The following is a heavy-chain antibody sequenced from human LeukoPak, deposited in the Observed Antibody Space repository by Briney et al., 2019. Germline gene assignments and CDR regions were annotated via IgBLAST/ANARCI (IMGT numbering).Heavy chain of an antibody. Sequence: PGGSLRLSCAASGFSFSHYSMTWARQASGKGLEWISYIGVGGRPTNYADSVKARFTISRDDAQNSLYLQMNSLRAEDTAVYYCANNTWKSSDSGRGRMDVWGQGTTVTVSS. CDR2: IGVGGRPT. V-gene: IGHV3-48*01. CDR3: ANNTWKSSDSGRGRMDV. D-gene: IGHD3-10*01. J-gene: IGHJ6*02. CDR1: GFSFSHYS.